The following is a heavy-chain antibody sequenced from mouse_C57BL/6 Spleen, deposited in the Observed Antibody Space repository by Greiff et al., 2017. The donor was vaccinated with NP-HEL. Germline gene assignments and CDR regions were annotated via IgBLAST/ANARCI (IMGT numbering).Heavy chain of an antibody. V-gene: IGHV1-69*01. D-gene: IGHD1-1*01. CDR1: GYTFTSYW. Sequence: QVQLQQPGAELVMPGASVKLSCKASGYTFTSYWMHWVKQRPGQGLEWIGEIDPSDSYTNYNQKFKGKSTLTVDKSSSTAYMQLSSLTSEDSAVYYCARGGVAPYWYFDVWGTGTTVTVSS. CDR3: ARGGVAPYWYFDV. J-gene: IGHJ1*03. CDR2: IDPSDSYT.